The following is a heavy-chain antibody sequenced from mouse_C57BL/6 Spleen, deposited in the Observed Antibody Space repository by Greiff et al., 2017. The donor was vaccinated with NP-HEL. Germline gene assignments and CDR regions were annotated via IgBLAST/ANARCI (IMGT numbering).Heavy chain of an antibody. Sequence: VQLQQSGPELVKPGASVKIPCKASGYTFTDYNMDWVKQSHGKSLEWIGDINPNNGGTIYNQKFKGKATLTVDKSSSTAYMELRSLTSEDTAVYYCARRKGDYGYWYFDVWGTGTTVTVSS. D-gene: IGHD2-4*01. CDR3: ARRKGDYGYWYFDV. CDR1: GYTFTDYN. J-gene: IGHJ1*03. CDR2: INPNNGGT. V-gene: IGHV1-18*01.